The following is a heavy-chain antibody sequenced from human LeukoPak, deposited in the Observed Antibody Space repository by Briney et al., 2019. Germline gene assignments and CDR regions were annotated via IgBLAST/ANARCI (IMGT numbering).Heavy chain of an antibody. V-gene: IGHV4-39*07. CDR2: IYYSGST. D-gene: IGHD3-3*01. CDR3: ARAGYDFWSGYGYFDL. J-gene: IGHJ2*01. Sequence: SETLSLTCTVSSGSITSSTYYWGWIRQPPGKGLEWIGSIYYSGSTYYNPSLKSRVTISVDTSKNQFSLKLSSVTAADTAVYYCARAGYDFWSGYGYFDLWGRGTLVTVSS. CDR1: SGSITSSTYY.